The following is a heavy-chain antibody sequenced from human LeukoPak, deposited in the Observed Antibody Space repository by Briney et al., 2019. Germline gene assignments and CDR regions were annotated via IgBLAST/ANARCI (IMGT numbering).Heavy chain of an antibody. D-gene: IGHD6-19*01. CDR3: AKDMRGSGWQGDGYYFDY. CDR1: GFTFSIYA. V-gene: IGHV3-23*01. CDR2: ISGSGGTA. J-gene: IGHJ4*02. Sequence: PGGSLRLSCAASGFTFSIYAMSWVRQAPGKGLEWVSAISGSGGTAYYADSVKGRFTISRDNSKNSVYLQMNSLRTDDTALYYCAKDMRGSGWQGDGYYFDYWGQGTLVTVSS.